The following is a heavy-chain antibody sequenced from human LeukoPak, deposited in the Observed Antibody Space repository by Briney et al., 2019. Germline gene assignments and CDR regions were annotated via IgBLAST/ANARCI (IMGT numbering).Heavy chain of an antibody. CDR1: GFSVSSNY. CDR3: AKDLRFQQWG. J-gene: IGHJ4*02. Sequence: GGSLRLSCAASGFSVSSNYMSWVRQAPGKGLEWVSAISGSGGSTYYADSVKGRFTISRDNSKNTLYLQMNSLRAEDTAVYYCAKDLRFQQWGRGQGTLVTVSS. CDR2: ISGSGGST. D-gene: IGHD6-19*01. V-gene: IGHV3-23*01.